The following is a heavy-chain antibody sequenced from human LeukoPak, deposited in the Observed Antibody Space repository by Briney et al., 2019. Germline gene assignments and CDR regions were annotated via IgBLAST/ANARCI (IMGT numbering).Heavy chain of an antibody. CDR2: IKEDGSEE. Sequence: GGSLRLSCAASRFTFTNHWMTWVRQAPGKGLDRVAKIKEDGSEEWFADSVKGRFSISRDNTRNSIFLHMDSLRSEDTAVYYCARDLLFQSSGYRPFDIWGRGTRVSVS. D-gene: IGHD3-22*01. CDR1: RFTFTNHW. J-gene: IGHJ4*02. CDR3: ARDLLFQSSGYRPFDI. V-gene: IGHV3-7*01.